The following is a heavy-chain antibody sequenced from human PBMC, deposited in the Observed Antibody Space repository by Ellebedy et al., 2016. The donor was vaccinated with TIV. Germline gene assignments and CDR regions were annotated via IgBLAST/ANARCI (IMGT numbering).Heavy chain of an antibody. Sequence: SETLSLXXTVSGGSISSSSYYWGWIRQPPGKGLEWIGSIYYSGSTNYNPSLKSRVTISVDTSKNQFSLKLSSVTAADTAVYYCARYYDLYYFDYWGQGTLVTVSS. D-gene: IGHD3-22*01. CDR3: ARYYDLYYFDY. CDR1: GGSISSSSYY. J-gene: IGHJ4*02. CDR2: IYYSGST. V-gene: IGHV4-39*07.